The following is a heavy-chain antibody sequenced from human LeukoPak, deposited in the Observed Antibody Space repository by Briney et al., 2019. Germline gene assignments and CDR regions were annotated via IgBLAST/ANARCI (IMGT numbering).Heavy chain of an antibody. Sequence: GGSLRLSCAVSGFTFSNYWMHWVRQAPGKGLVWVSRINSDGSSTNYADFVKGRFPISRYNAKNTLYLQMNSLRAEDTAVYYCARVRSNSGWYGGIDYWGQGALVTVSS. CDR3: ARVRSNSGWYGGIDY. CDR1: GFTFSNYW. D-gene: IGHD6-19*01. V-gene: IGHV3-74*01. J-gene: IGHJ4*02. CDR2: INSDGSST.